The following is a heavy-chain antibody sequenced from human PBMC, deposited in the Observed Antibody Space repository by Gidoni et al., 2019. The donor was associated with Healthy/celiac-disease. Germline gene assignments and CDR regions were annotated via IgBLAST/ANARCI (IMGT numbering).Heavy chain of an antibody. CDR2: ISYDGSNK. V-gene: IGHV3-30*03. J-gene: IGHJ4*02. D-gene: IGHD1-26*01. CDR1: GFTFSSYG. CDR3: ARGNRYSGSYKGGFDY. Sequence: QVQLVESGGGVVQPGRSLRLSCAASGFTFSSYGRHWVRQAPGKGLEWVAVISYDGSNKYYADAVKGRFTISRDNSKNTLYLQMNSLRAEDTALYYCARGNRYSGSYKGGFDYWGQGTLVTVSS.